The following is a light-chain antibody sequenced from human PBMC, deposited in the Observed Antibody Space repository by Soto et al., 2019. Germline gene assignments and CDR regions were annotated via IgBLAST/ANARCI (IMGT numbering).Light chain of an antibody. CDR3: ISYTSSIIPFCV. CDR2: EVS. J-gene: IGLJ1*01. Sequence: QSALTQPASVSGSPGQSITISCTATNSDFGDYNYVSWYQHHPGKAPKLIIYEVSNRPSGVSIRFSGSKSGNTASLTISGLQAEDEADYDCISYTSSIIPFCVFGAGTKLTVL. V-gene: IGLV2-14*01. CDR1: NSDFGDYNY.